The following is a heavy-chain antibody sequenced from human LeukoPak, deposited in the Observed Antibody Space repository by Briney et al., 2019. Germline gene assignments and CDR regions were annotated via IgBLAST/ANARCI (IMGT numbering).Heavy chain of an antibody. D-gene: IGHD2-15*01. CDR2: IKQDGSEK. CDR3: ARARVAAAISWFDP. J-gene: IGHJ5*02. V-gene: IGHV3-7*04. Sequence: GGSLRLSCAASGFTFSSYWMSWVRQAPGKGLEWVANIKQDGSEKYYVDSVKGRFTISRDNAKNSLYLQMNSLRAEDTAVYYCARARVAAAISWFDPWGQGTLVTVCS. CDR1: GFTFSSYW.